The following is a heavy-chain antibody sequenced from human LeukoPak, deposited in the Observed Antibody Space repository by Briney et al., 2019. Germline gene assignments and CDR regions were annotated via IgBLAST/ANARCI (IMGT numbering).Heavy chain of an antibody. D-gene: IGHD1-26*01. Sequence: GASEKVSCKASGYTFTNYDINWVRQAAGQGPEWMGWMRPSNGNTGYAQKFQGRVTMTRNTSINTAYMELSSLRSDDTAVYYCARPPMGVGALEWGQGTLVIVSS. CDR2: MRPSNGNT. CDR1: GYTFTNYD. V-gene: IGHV1-8*01. CDR3: ARPPMGVGALE. J-gene: IGHJ4*02.